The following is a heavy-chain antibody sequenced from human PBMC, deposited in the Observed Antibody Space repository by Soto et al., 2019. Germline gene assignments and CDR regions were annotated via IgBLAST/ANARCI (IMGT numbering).Heavy chain of an antibody. CDR3: ARVGITGTTLAAFDI. V-gene: IGHV4-4*02. J-gene: IGHJ3*02. CDR1: GGSISSSNW. D-gene: IGHD1-20*01. CDR2: IHHSGST. Sequence: QVQLQESGPGLVKPSGTLSLTCAVSGGSISSSNWWSWVRQPPGKGLEWIGEIHHSGSTNYNPSLKSRVTISVDKSKNQFSLKLSSVTAADTAVYYCARVGITGTTLAAFDIWGQGTMVTVSS.